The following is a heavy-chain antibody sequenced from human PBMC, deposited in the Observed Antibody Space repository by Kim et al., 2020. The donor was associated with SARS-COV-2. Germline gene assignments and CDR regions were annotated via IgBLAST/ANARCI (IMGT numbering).Heavy chain of an antibody. CDR1: GGSMENYY. CDR2: IFSSGVT. CDR3: SRDPGEVTVSGVVRSYYN. D-gene: IGHD3-3*01. V-gene: IGHV4-4*08. J-gene: IGHJ6*03. Sequence: SETLSLTCTVSGGSMENYYWNWVRRPPGKGLEWIGYIFSSGVTNFNPSFASRVTMFVDTSKNQFSLSLTSATAADTAEYYCSRDPGEVTVSGVVRSYYN.